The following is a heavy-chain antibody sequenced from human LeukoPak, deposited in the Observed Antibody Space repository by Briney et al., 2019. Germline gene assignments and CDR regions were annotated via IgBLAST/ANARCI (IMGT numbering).Heavy chain of an antibody. D-gene: IGHD3-10*01. V-gene: IGHV1-69*05. J-gene: IGHJ3*02. CDR3: ARDPSLRGNAFDI. CDR2: TIPIFGTA. Sequence: SVKVSCKASGGTFSSYAISWVRQAPGQGLEWMGRTIPIFGTANYAQKFQGRVTITTDESTSTAYMELSSLRSEDTAVYYCARDPSLRGNAFDIWGQGTMVTVSS. CDR1: GGTFSSYA.